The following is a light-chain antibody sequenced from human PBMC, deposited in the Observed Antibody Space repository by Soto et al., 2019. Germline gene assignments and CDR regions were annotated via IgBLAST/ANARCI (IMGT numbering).Light chain of an antibody. CDR3: QRYDNWPLT. V-gene: IGKV3-15*01. CDR2: HTS. Sequence: EIVMTQSPATLSVSPGESATLSCRASQSISDNLAWYQQKPGLAPRLLIYHTSTRATGVPARFSGSESGTEFSLTISSLQSEDFAVYYCQRYDNWPLTFGGGTKVDIK. CDR1: QSISDN. J-gene: IGKJ4*01.